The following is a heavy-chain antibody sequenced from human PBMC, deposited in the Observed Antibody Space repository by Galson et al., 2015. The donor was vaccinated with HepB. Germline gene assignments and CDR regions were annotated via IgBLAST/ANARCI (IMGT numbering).Heavy chain of an antibody. CDR3: ARDTVAARPLHLWDY. Sequence: SLRLSCAASGFTFSSYSMNWVRQAPGKGLEWVSYISSSSTIYYADSVKGRFTISRDNAKNSLYLQMNSLRAEDTAVYYCARDTVAARPLHLWDYWGQGTLVTVSS. CDR2: ISSSSTI. CDR1: GFTFSSYS. D-gene: IGHD6-6*01. J-gene: IGHJ4*02. V-gene: IGHV3-48*01.